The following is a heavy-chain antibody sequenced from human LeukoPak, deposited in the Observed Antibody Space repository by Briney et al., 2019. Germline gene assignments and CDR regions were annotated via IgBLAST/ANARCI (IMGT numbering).Heavy chain of an antibody. V-gene: IGHV3-74*01. CDR1: GFTFSSYW. Sequence: GGSLRLSCAASGFTFSSYWMHWVRQAPGKGLVWVSRINTDGSSTSYADSVKGRFTISRDNAKNTLYLQMNSLRAEDTAVYYCARDRESSGWSGGFDYWGQGTLVTVSS. CDR3: ARDRESSGWSGGFDY. J-gene: IGHJ4*02. CDR2: INTDGSST. D-gene: IGHD6-19*01.